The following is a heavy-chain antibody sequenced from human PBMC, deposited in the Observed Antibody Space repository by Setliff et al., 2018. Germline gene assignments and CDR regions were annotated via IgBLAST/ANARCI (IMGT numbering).Heavy chain of an antibody. D-gene: IGHD2-2*01. Sequence: SETLSLTCAVYGGSFNSYYWGWIRQPPGKGLEWIGEINHSGSTNYNPSLKSRVTISVDTSKNQFSLKLSSVTAADTAVYYCARVVPAAMYFDYWGQGTLVTVSS. CDR3: ARVVPAAMYFDY. V-gene: IGHV4-34*01. CDR1: GGSFNSYY. CDR2: INHSGST. J-gene: IGHJ4*02.